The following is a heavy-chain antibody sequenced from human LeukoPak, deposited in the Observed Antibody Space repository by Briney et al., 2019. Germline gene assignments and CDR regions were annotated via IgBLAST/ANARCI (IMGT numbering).Heavy chain of an antibody. J-gene: IGHJ4*02. CDR2: ISSSSSYI. CDR3: AGEGVVGATANHYDY. V-gene: IGHV3-21*01. Sequence: PGGSLRLSCAASGFTFSSYSMNWVRQAPGKGLEWVSSISSSSSYIYYADSVKGRFTISRDNAKNSLYLQMNSLRAEDTAVYYCAGEGVVGATANHYDYWGLGSLVTVSS. D-gene: IGHD1-26*01. CDR1: GFTFSSYS.